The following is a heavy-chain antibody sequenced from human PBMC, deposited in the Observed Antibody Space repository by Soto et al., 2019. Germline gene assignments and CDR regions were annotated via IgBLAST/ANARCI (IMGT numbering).Heavy chain of an antibody. CDR1: GFTFSSYG. J-gene: IGHJ1*01. CDR2: IWYDGSNK. CDR3: ARGPADCGGDGNPAEYFHH. Sequence: PGGSLRLSWARTGFTFSSYGIHWVRQAPGKGLEWVAVIWYDGSNKYYADSVKGRFTISRDNSKNTLYLQMNSLRAEDTAVYYCARGPADCGGDGNPAEYFHHLGQRTLLTISA. D-gene: IGHD2-21*02. V-gene: IGHV3-33*01.